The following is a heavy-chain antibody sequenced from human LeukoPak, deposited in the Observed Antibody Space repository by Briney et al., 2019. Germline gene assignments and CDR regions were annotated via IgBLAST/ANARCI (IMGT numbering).Heavy chain of an antibody. D-gene: IGHD4-17*01. CDR1: GFTFSSYG. CDR2: IRYDGSNK. CDR3: ARDDYGDYGEQTDAFDI. J-gene: IGHJ3*02. V-gene: IGHV3-30*02. Sequence: GGSLRLSCAASGFTFSSYGMHWVRQAPGKGLEWVAFIRYDGSNKYYADSVKGRFTISRDNAKNTLYLQMNSLRAEDTAVYYCARDDYGDYGEQTDAFDIWGQGTMVTVSS.